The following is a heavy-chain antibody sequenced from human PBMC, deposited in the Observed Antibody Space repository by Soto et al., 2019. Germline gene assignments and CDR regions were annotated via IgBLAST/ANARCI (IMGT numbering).Heavy chain of an antibody. V-gene: IGHV3-23*01. CDR2: ISGTGDST. J-gene: IGHJ6*02. Sequence: EVQLLESGGGLIQPGGSLRLSCAASGFTFSSYAVSWVRQAPGKGLEWASTISGTGDSTYYADSVKGRFTISRDNSKNTRFLQRNSLRAEETAVYYCAKGGSGGYYYYGMDVWGHGTTVTVSS. CDR3: AKGGSGGYYYYGMDV. CDR1: GFTFSSYA. D-gene: IGHD3-10*01.